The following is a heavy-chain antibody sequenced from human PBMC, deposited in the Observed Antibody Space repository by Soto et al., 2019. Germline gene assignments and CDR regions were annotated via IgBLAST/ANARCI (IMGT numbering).Heavy chain of an antibody. D-gene: IGHD3-3*01. CDR2: INHTGGT. Sequence: SETLSLTCAVYGGSVNGYYWNWIRPPPGKGLEWIGEINHTGGTHYNPSLKSRVTMSVDTSKNQFSLRLSPVTAADTAIYYCATRITVFGLLIPPFDPWGQGTQVTVSS. V-gene: IGHV4-34*01. CDR3: ATRITVFGLLIPPFDP. CDR1: GGSVNGYY. J-gene: IGHJ5*02.